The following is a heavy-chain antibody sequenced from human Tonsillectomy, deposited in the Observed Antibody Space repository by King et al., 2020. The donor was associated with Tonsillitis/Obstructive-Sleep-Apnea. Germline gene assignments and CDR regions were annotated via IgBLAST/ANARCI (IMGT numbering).Heavy chain of an antibody. Sequence: VQLVESGGGVVQPGRSLRLSCAASGFTFSSYVMHWVRQAPGKGLEWVAVISYDGSNKYYADSVKGRFTISRDNSKNTLYMQMNSLTAEDTAIYYCTRDPTYCGGDCSATADYYYYMEVWGRGPTVTVSS. V-gene: IGHV3-30*04. CDR2: ISYDGSNK. CDR1: GFTFSSYV. D-gene: IGHD2-21*01. CDR3: TRDPTYCGGDCSATADYYYYMEV. J-gene: IGHJ6*03.